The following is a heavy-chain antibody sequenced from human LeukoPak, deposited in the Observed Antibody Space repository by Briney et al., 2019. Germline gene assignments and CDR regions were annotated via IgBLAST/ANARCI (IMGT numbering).Heavy chain of an antibody. V-gene: IGHV1-2*02. D-gene: IGHD2-2*01. J-gene: IGHJ4*02. Sequence: ASVKVSCKASGYTFTSYGISWVRQAPGQGLEWMGWINPNSGGTNYAQKFQGRVTMTRDTSISTAYMELSRLRSDDTAVYYCARDIVVVPAAIEAGDYWGQGTLVTVSS. CDR3: ARDIVVVPAAIEAGDY. CDR2: INPNSGGT. CDR1: GYTFTSYG.